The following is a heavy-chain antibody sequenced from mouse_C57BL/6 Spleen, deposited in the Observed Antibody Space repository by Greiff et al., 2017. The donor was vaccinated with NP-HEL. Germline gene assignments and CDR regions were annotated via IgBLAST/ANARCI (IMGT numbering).Heavy chain of an antibody. Sequence: VQLKESGPGLVKPSQSLSLTCSVTGYSITSGYYWNWIRQFPGNKLEWMGYISYDGSNNYNPSLKNRISITRDTSKNQFFLKLNSVTTEDTATYYCARDGYYGAWFAYWGQGTLVTVSA. D-gene: IGHD2-3*01. J-gene: IGHJ3*01. CDR3: ARDGYYGAWFAY. V-gene: IGHV3-6*01. CDR1: GYSITSGYY. CDR2: ISYDGSN.